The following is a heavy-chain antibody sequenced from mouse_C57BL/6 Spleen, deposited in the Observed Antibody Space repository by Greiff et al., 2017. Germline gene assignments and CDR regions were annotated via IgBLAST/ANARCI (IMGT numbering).Heavy chain of an antibody. D-gene: IGHD6-5*01. J-gene: IGHJ4*01. CDR1: GFSLTSYG. CDR2: IWSGGST. CDR3: ARKGGTTLYYYAMDY. V-gene: IGHV2-2*01. Sequence: VKLVESGPGLVQPSQSLSITCTVSGFSLTSYGVHWVRQSPGKGLAWLGVIWSGGSTDYNAAFISRLSISKDNSKSQVFFKMNSLQADDTAIYYCARKGGTTLYYYAMDYWGQGTSVTVSS.